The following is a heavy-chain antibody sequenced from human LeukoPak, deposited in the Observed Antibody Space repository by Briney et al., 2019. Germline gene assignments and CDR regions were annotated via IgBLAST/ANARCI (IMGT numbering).Heavy chain of an antibody. J-gene: IGHJ4*02. V-gene: IGHV3-23*01. CDR3: AKALEQETVIALDS. D-gene: IGHD6-13*01. Sequence: SGSGGSTYYADSVKGRFTISRDNSKNTLYLQMNSLRAEDTSIYFCAKALEQETVIALDSXGQGXXV. CDR2: SGSGGST.